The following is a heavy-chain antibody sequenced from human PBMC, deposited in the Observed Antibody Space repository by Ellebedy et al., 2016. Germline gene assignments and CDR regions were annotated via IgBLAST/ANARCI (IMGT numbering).Heavy chain of an antibody. Sequence: GGSLRLXXAASGLTVSSNYMSWVRQTPGTGLEWVSVIYSGGTTDYADSVKGRFTVSRDNSKNTVSLQMNSLRAEDTAVYYCARWRWLQSEFDHWGQGTLVTVSS. V-gene: IGHV3-53*01. J-gene: IGHJ4*02. CDR2: IYSGGTT. CDR1: GLTVSSNY. CDR3: ARWRWLQSEFDH. D-gene: IGHD5-24*01.